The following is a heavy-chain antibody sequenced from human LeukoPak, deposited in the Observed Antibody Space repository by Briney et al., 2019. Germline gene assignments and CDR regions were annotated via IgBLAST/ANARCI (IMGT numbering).Heavy chain of an antibody. Sequence: GGSLRLSCAASGFTFSNAWMSWVRQAPGKGLEWVGRIKSKTDGGTTDYAAPVKGRFTISRDDSKNTLYLQMNSLKTEDTAVYYCTTVVDTAMAPPIDYWGQGTLVTVSS. D-gene: IGHD5-18*01. CDR3: TTVVDTAMAPPIDY. CDR1: GFTFSNAW. CDR2: IKSKTDGGTT. J-gene: IGHJ4*02. V-gene: IGHV3-15*01.